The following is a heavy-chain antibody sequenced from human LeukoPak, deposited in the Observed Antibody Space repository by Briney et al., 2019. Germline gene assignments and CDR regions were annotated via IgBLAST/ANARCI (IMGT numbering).Heavy chain of an antibody. CDR3: ARAPYSYGPILNWFDP. CDR1: GYTFTSYD. J-gene: IGHJ5*02. V-gene: IGHV1-69*06. CDR2: IIPIFGTA. D-gene: IGHD5-18*01. Sequence: GASVKVSCKASGYTFTSYDINWVRQATGQGLEWMGGIIPIFGTANYAQKFQGRVTITADKSTSTAYMELSSLRSEDTAVYYCARAPYSYGPILNWFDPWGQGTLVTVSS.